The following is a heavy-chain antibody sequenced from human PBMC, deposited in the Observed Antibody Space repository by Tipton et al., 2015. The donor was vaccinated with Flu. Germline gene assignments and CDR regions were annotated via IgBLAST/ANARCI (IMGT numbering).Heavy chain of an antibody. Sequence: GLVKPSQTLSLTCAISGDRVSSNSAAWNWIRQSPARGLEWLGRTYYRSKWYSDYALSVKSRITINPDPSKNQFSLQLNSVTPEDAAVYYCARDLEADGSSIAYWGQGTLVTVSS. CDR1: GDRVSSNSAA. V-gene: IGHV6-1*01. D-gene: IGHD3-3*01. CDR3: ARDLEADGSSIAY. CDR2: TYYRSKWYS. J-gene: IGHJ4*02.